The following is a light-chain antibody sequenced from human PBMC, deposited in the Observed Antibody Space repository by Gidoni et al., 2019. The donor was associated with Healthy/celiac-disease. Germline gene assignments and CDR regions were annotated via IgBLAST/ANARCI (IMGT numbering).Light chain of an antibody. CDR3: QQYYSTPLT. Sequence: DIVLPHPPDSLAVSLGARATINYKSSQSVLYSSNNNNYLAWYQQKPGQPPKLLIYWASTRESGVPDRFSGSGSGTDFTLTISSLQAEDVAVYYCQQYYSTPLTFGGGTKVEIK. CDR2: WAS. J-gene: IGKJ4*01. CDR1: QSVLYSSNNNNY. V-gene: IGKV4-1*01.